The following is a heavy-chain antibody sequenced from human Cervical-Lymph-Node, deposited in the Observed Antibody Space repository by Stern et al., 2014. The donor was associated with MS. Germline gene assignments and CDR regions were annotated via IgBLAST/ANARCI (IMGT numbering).Heavy chain of an antibody. CDR3: ANRDMGYPYGRHDY. CDR1: GGTFNNHV. D-gene: IGHD2-15*01. J-gene: IGHJ4*02. V-gene: IGHV1-69*01. CDR2: IVPLFGTP. Sequence: EQLVESGAEVKQPGSSVKVSCKASGGTFNNHVISWVRQARGQGLEWMGGIVPLFGTPDYARKFQGSVTITADQSTRTVHMVLSSLNREDTGIYYCANRDMGYPYGRHDYWGQGTLVTVS.